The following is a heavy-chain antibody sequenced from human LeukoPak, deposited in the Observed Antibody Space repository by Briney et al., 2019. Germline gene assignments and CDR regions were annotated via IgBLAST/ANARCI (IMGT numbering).Heavy chain of an antibody. Sequence: GGSLRLSCAASGFTFSNAWMSWVRQAPGKGLEWVGRIKSKTDGGTTDYAAPVKGRFTISRDDSKNTLYLQMNSLKTEDTAVYYCTAQDIVVVPDAYYIRDYWGQGTLVTVSS. J-gene: IGHJ4*02. V-gene: IGHV3-15*01. CDR3: TAQDIVVVPDAYYIRDY. CDR2: IKSKTDGGTT. D-gene: IGHD2-2*01. CDR1: GFTFSNAW.